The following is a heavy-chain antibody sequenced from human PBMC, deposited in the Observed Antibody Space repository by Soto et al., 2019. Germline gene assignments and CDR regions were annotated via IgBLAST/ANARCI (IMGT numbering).Heavy chain of an antibody. CDR2: INPSPGET. V-gene: IGHV1-2*07. J-gene: IGHJ4*02. Sequence: ASVKVSCKATGSTFIDYFIQWVRQAPGQGLEWMGRINPSPGETTYAHNFQGRVTMTRDTSISTAYMALITISSDDMAIYYCVRGLKWRELDYWVEGSPVTVPS. CDR3: VRGLKWRELDY. CDR1: GSTFIDYF. D-gene: IGHD2-15*01.